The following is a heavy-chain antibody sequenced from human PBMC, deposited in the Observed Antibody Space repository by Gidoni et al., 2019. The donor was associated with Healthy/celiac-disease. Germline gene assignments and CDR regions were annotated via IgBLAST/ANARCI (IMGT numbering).Heavy chain of an antibody. CDR2: ISGSGGST. CDR3: AKDLDDFWSGYYTGGYFDL. CDR1: GFTSRSYP. V-gene: IGHV3-23*01. D-gene: IGHD3-3*01. Sequence: EVQLLESGGGLVQPGGSLRLSCAASGFTSRSYPMSWVRHAPGQGLAWVSAISGSGGSTYYADSVKGRFTISRDNSKNTLYLQMNSLRAEDTAVYYCAKDLDDFWSGYYTGGYFDLWGRGTLVTVSS. J-gene: IGHJ2*01.